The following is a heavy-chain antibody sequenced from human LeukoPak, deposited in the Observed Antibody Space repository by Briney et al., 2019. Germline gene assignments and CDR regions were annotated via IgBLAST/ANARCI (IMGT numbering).Heavy chain of an antibody. CDR2: INHSGST. D-gene: IGHD6-13*01. CDR3: ARLYSSSWFNLDY. V-gene: IGHV4-34*01. CDR1: GGSFSGYY. J-gene: IGHJ4*02. Sequence: SETLSLTCAVYGGSFSGYYWSWIRQPPGKGLEWIGEINHSGSTNYNPSLKSRVTISVDTSKNQFSLKLSSVTAADTAVYYCARLYSSSWFNLDYWGQGTLVTVSS.